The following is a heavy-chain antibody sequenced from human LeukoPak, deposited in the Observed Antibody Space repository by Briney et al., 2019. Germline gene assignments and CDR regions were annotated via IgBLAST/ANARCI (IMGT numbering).Heavy chain of an antibody. CDR3: ARDNGYSYGPYH. J-gene: IGHJ4*02. CDR1: GFTFGDYN. V-gene: IGHV3-21*01. CDR2: ISSSSSHI. D-gene: IGHD5-18*01. Sequence: GGSLRLSCAASGFTFGDYNMNWVRQAPGKGLEWVSSISSSSSHIYYADSVKGRFTISRDNAKKSLYLQMNSLRAEDTAVYYCARDNGYSYGPYHWGQGTLVTVSS.